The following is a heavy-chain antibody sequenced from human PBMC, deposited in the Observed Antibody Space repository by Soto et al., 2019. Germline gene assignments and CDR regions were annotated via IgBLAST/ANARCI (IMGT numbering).Heavy chain of an antibody. V-gene: IGHV3-30*18. CDR2: ISYDGSNK. CDR3: AKVADGSFPQYQDN. D-gene: IGHD6-13*01. Sequence: QVQLVESGGGVVQPGRSLRLSCAASGFIFSIHGMHWVRQAPGKGLEWVAVISYDGSNKYYADSVKGRFTISRDNSKNTLYLQMNSLKPEDTAVYYCAKVADGSFPQYQDNWGQGTLVTVSS. J-gene: IGHJ4*02. CDR1: GFIFSIHG.